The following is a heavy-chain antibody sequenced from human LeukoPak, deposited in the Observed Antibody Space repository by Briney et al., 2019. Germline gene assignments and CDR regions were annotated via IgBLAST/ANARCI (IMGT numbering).Heavy chain of an antibody. D-gene: IGHD3-3*01. V-gene: IGHV3-66*02. CDR1: GFTVSSNY. Sequence: TGGSLRLSCAASGFTVSSNYMSWVGQAPGKGLEWVSVIYSGGSTYYADSVKGRFTISRDNSKNTLYLQMNSLRAEDTAVYYCARDLLTYDFWSGYGYWGQGTLVTVSS. CDR2: IYSGGST. CDR3: ARDLLTYDFWSGYGY. J-gene: IGHJ4*02.